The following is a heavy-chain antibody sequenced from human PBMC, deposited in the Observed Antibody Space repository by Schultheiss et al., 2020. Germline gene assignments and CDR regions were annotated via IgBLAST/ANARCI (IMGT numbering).Heavy chain of an antibody. CDR2: INWNGGST. D-gene: IGHD3-22*01. V-gene: IGHV3-20*01. J-gene: IGHJ4*02. CDR1: GFTFDDYG. Sequence: GGSLRLSCAASGFTFDDYGMSWVRQAPGKGLEWVSGINWNGGSTGYADSVKGRFTISRDNAKNSLYLQMNSLRAEDTALYHCARDLYYYDSSGYTEGRYFDYWGQGTLVTVSS. CDR3: ARDLYYYDSSGYTEGRYFDY.